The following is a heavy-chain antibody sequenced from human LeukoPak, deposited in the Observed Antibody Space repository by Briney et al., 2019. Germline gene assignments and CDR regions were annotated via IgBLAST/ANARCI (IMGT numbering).Heavy chain of an antibody. CDR3: VREGCSSTSCYFSDAFDI. V-gene: IGHV3-30*02. CDR1: GFTFSSYG. D-gene: IGHD2-2*01. J-gene: IGHJ3*02. CDR2: IRYDGSNK. Sequence: PGGSLRLSCAASGFTFSSYGMHWVRQAPGKGLEWVAFIRYDGSNKYYADSVKGRFTISRDNSKNTLYLQMNSLRAEDTAVYYCVREGCSSTSCYFSDAFDIWGQGTLVTVSS.